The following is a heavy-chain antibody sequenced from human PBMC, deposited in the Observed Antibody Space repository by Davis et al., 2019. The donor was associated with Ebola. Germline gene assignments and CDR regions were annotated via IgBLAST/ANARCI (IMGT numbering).Heavy chain of an antibody. V-gene: IGHV4-39*01. CDR1: GGSISSSSYY. D-gene: IGHD5-18*01. CDR2: IYYSGIT. J-gene: IGHJ6*04. CDR3: ARRRIQLSSYYYYGMDV. Sequence: SETLSLTCTVSGGSISSSSYYWGWIRQPPRKGLEWIGSIYYSGITYYNPSLKSRVTISVDTSKNQFSLKLRSVTAADTAVYYCARRRIQLSSYYYYGMDVWGKGTTVTVSS.